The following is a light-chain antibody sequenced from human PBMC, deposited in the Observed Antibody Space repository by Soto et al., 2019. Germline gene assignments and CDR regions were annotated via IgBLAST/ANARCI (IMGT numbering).Light chain of an antibody. CDR1: SSNIGSNY. Sequence: VLTQPPSASGTPGQRVTISCSGSSSNIGSNYVYWYQQLPGTAPKLLIYSNNQWPSGVPDRFSGSKSGTSASLAISGLRSEDEADYYCAAWDDSLSGYVFGTGTKVT. V-gene: IGLV1-47*02. CDR3: AAWDDSLSGYV. CDR2: SNN. J-gene: IGLJ1*01.